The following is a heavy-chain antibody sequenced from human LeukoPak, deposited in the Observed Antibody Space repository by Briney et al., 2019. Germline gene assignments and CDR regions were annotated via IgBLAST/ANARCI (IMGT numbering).Heavy chain of an antibody. CDR2: IYYSGST. CDR3: ARSDIVVVVADTLRYDSSGYFDY. D-gene: IGHD2-15*01. Sequence: PSVTLSLTCTVSGGSISSSSYYWGWIRQPPGKGLEWIGSIYYSGSTNYNPSLKSRVTISIDTSKNQFSLKLSSVTAADTAVYYCARSDIVVVVADTLRYDSSGYFDYWGQGTLVTVSS. J-gene: IGHJ4*02. CDR1: GGSISSSSYY. V-gene: IGHV4-39*07.